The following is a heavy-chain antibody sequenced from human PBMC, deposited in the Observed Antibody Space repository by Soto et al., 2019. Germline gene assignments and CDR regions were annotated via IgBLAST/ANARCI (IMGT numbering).Heavy chain of an antibody. CDR2: ISAYNSNT. CDR1: GYTFTRYG. J-gene: IGHJ6*02. Sequence: QVQLVQAGAEVKKPGASVKVSCKASGYTFTRYGISWVRRAPGQGLEWMGWISAYNSNTKYAQKFQGRVTMTTDTSTSTAYMELRSLTSDDTALYYCAREGFCSSGSCALYSHDYFGMDVWGQGTTVTVSS. D-gene: IGHD2-15*01. CDR3: AREGFCSSGSCALYSHDYFGMDV. V-gene: IGHV1-18*01.